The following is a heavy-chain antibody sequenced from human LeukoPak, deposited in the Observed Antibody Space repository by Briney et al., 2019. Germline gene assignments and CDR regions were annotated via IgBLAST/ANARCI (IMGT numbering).Heavy chain of an antibody. V-gene: IGHV1-46*01. Sequence: ASVKVSCKTSGYTFTNFGIGWVRQAPGQGLEWMGIINPSGGSTSYAQKFQGRVTMTRDTSTSTVYMELSSLRSEDTAVYYCARADKLGGYLGELLSTKPYYMDVWGKGTTVTISS. CDR1: GYTFTNFG. CDR2: INPSGGST. CDR3: ARADKLGGYLGELLSTKPYYMDV. J-gene: IGHJ6*03. D-gene: IGHD3-10*01.